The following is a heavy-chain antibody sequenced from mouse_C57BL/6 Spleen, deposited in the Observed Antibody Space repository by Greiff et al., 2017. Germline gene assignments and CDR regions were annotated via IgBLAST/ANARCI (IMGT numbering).Heavy chain of an antibody. Sequence: EVKLQESGGGLVQPGGSLKLSCAASGFTFSDYYMYWVRQTPEKRLEWVAYISNGGGSTYYPDTVKGRFTISRDNAKNTLYLQMSRLKSEDTAMYYCARRGYYYGSSSPYYFDYWGQGTTLTVSS. V-gene: IGHV5-12*01. CDR2: ISNGGGST. CDR3: ARRGYYYGSSSPYYFDY. D-gene: IGHD1-1*01. J-gene: IGHJ2*01. CDR1: GFTFSDYY.